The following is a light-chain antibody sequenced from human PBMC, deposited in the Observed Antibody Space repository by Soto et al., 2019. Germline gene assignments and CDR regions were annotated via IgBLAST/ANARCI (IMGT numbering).Light chain of an antibody. J-gene: IGKJ1*01. CDR1: QSVRSY. Sequence: EIVLTQSPGTLSLSPGERATLSCRASQSVRSYLAWYQQKPGQAPRLLIYGASFRATGIPDRFTGSGSGTDFTLTITRLEPEDFAVYYCQQFGGSSRTFGQGTKVDIK. V-gene: IGKV3-20*01. CDR2: GAS. CDR3: QQFGGSSRT.